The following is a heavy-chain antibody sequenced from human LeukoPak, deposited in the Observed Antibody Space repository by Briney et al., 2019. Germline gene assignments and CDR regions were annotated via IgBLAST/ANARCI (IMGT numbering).Heavy chain of an antibody. CDR1: GYTFTSYA. V-gene: IGHV1-3*01. CDR3: ARDGSAYVEDWFDP. D-gene: IGHD5-12*01. Sequence: ASVKVSCKASGYTFTSYAMHWVRQAPGQRLEWMGWINAGNGNTKYSQKFQGRVTITRDTSASTAYMELSSLRSDDTAVYYCARDGSAYVEDWFDPWGQGTLVIVSS. CDR2: INAGNGNT. J-gene: IGHJ5*02.